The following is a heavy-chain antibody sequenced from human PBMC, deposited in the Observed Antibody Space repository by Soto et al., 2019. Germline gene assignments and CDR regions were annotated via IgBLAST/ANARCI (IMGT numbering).Heavy chain of an antibody. D-gene: IGHD2-2*01. CDR2: ISYDGSNK. V-gene: IGHV3-30-3*01. Sequence: GGSLRLSCAASGFTFSSYAMHWVRQAPGKGLEWVAVISYDGSNKYYADSVKGRFTISRDNSKNTLYLQMNSLRAEDTAVYYCARDSEDIVVVPAASLSNYPFFGYYYYGMDVWGQGTTVTVSS. J-gene: IGHJ6*02. CDR3: ARDSEDIVVVPAASLSNYPFFGYYYYGMDV. CDR1: GFTFSSYA.